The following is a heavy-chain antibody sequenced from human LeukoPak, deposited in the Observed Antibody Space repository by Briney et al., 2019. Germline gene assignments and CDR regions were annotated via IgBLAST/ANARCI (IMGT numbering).Heavy chain of an antibody. CDR1: GYTCTSYD. CDR2: MNPNSGNT. V-gene: IGHV1-8*01. CDR3: ARAPHYDFWSGYYREDNWFDP. Sequence: ASVKVSCKASGYTCTSYDINWVRQATGQGLEWMGWMNPNSGNTGYAQKFQGRVTMTRNTSISTAYMELSSLRSEDTAVYYCARAPHYDFWSGYYREDNWFDPWGQGTLVTVSS. J-gene: IGHJ5*02. D-gene: IGHD3-3*01.